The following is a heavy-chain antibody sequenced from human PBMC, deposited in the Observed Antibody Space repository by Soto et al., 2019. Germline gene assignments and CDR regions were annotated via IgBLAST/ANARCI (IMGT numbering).Heavy chain of an antibody. J-gene: IGHJ4*02. D-gene: IGHD6-6*01. Sequence: QAGGSLRLSCAASGFTFSSYAMSWVRQAPGKGLEWVSAISGSGGSTYYADSEKGRFTISRDNSKNTLYLQMNSLRAEDTAVYYCAKVRVSTINYYLDYWGQGTLVTVSS. CDR3: AKVRVSTINYYLDY. CDR1: GFTFSSYA. CDR2: ISGSGGST. V-gene: IGHV3-23*01.